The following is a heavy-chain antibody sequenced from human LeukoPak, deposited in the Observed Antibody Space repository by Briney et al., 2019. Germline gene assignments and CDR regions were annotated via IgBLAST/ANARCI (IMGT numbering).Heavy chain of an antibody. CDR3: ARLVGANN. CDR1: GCTFSDHD. J-gene: IGHJ4*02. D-gene: IGHD1-26*01. V-gene: IGHV3-72*01. Sequence: GGSLRLSCAASGCTFSDHDMDWVRQAPGKGLEWVGRVRKKTNSYTTEYAASVKGRFTISRDDSQNSLYLQMNSLTAEDTAVYYCARLVGANNWGQGTPVIVSS. CDR2: VRKKTNSYTT.